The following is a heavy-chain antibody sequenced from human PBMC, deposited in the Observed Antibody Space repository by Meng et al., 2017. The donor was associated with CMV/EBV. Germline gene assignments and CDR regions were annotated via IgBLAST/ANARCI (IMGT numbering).Heavy chain of an antibody. Sequence: VQLVPSGVEVKKAWSAVNGTCRCDGYTLPELSMHCVRQAPGKGLEWMRGFDPEDGETIYAHKFQGRVTMDEDTSTDTAYMELSSLRSEDTAVYYCATEIFGGWYSFDYWGQGTLVTVSS. V-gene: IGHV1-24*01. D-gene: IGHD6-19*01. CDR2: FDPEDGET. CDR3: ATEIFGGWYSFDY. CDR1: GYTLPELS. J-gene: IGHJ4*02.